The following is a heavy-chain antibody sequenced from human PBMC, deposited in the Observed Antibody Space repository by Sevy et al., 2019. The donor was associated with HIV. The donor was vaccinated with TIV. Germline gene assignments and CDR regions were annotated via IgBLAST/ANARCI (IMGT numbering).Heavy chain of an antibody. J-gene: IGHJ4*02. CDR1: GCSITSNNYY. V-gene: IGHV4-39*01. CDR3: ASQPGYRSTYYGFSLSRTFDS. D-gene: IGHD6-19*01. CDR2: IDHSGNT. Sequence: SETLSLTCAVSGCSITSNNYYWVWIRQPPGKGLEGIGSIDHSGNTYYNPSLKSRVTVSVDTSRSHFSLRVTSVADSDTAVYFCASQPGYRSTYYGFSLSRTFDSWGPGTLVTVSS.